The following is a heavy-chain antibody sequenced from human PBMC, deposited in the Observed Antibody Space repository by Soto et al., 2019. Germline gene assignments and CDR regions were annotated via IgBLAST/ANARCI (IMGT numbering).Heavy chain of an antibody. CDR2: IYHSGST. CDR3: ASVRGGYYYAMDV. D-gene: IGHD3-10*02. Sequence: QVQLQESGPGLVKPSGTLSLTCAVSGGSISSSNWWSGVRQPPGKGLEWIGEIYHSGSTNYNPSLKSRVTIAVDKSKTPFSLKLSSVTAADTAVYYCASVRGGYYYAMDVWGQGTTVTVSS. V-gene: IGHV4-4*02. CDR1: GGSISSSNW. J-gene: IGHJ6*02.